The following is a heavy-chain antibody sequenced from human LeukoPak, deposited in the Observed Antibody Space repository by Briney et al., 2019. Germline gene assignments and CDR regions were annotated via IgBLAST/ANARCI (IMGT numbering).Heavy chain of an antibody. D-gene: IGHD2-2*01. V-gene: IGHV3-30*14. CDR2: ISYDGSNK. CDR3: ARDLHQLLLDV. CDR1: DFSVNTNF. J-gene: IGHJ6*04. Sequence: GGSLRLSCAASDFSVNTNFMNWVRQAPGKGLEWVAVISYDGSNKYYADSVKGRFTISRDNSKNTLYLQMNSLRAEDTAVYYCARDLHQLLLDVWGKGTTVTVSS.